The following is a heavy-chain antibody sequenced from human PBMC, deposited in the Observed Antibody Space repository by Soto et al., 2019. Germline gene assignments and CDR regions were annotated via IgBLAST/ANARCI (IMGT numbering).Heavy chain of an antibody. D-gene: IGHD2-15*01. V-gene: IGHV1-46*01. Sequence: QVQLVQSGAEVKKPGASVKVSCKASGYTFTSYYMHWVRQAPGQGLEWMGIINPSGGSTSYAQKFQGRVTMTRDTSTSTVYRELSSLRSEDTAVYYCARDLGGRYCSGGSCYSSYYYYGMDVWGQGTTVTVSS. CDR2: INPSGGST. CDR1: GYTFTSYY. CDR3: ARDLGGRYCSGGSCYSSYYYYGMDV. J-gene: IGHJ6*02.